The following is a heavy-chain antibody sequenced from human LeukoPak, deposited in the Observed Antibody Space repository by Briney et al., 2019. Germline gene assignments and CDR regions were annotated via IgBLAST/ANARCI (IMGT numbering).Heavy chain of an antibody. V-gene: IGHV1-18*01. CDR3: ARDSRWSGYSSFDY. CDR2: ISAYNGNT. CDR1: GYTFTSYG. D-gene: IGHD3/OR15-3a*01. Sequence: GASVKVSCKASGYTFTSYGISWVRQAPGQGLEWMGWISAYNGNTNYAQKLQGRVTMTTDTSTSTAYMELRSLRSGDTAVYYCARDSRWSGYSSFDYWGQGTLVTVSS. J-gene: IGHJ4*02.